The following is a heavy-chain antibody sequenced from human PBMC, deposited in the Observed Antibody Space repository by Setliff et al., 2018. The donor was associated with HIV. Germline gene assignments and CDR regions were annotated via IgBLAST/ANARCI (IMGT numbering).Heavy chain of an antibody. J-gene: IGHJ6*03. V-gene: IGHV4-34*08. D-gene: IGHD6-19*01. CDR2: INHSGGT. CDR3: AGGRYRSGWYASDHYYIDV. Sequence: PSETLSLTCAVSGGTFSLHYYTWIRQSPLRGLEWIGEINHSGGTRYNPSHKSRVTISVDTSKNQISLKWWSVTAADTAFYYCAGGRYRSGWYASDHYYIDVWGKGTTVTVSS. CDR1: GGTFSLHY.